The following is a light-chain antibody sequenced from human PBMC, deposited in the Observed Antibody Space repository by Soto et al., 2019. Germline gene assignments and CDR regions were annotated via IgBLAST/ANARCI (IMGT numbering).Light chain of an antibody. CDR1: QSVSSSY. CDR3: QQYGRSPPFT. V-gene: IGKV3-20*01. CDR2: GAS. Sequence: ELVLTQSPGTLSLSPGERATLSCRASQSVSSSYLAWYQQKPGQAPRLLIYGASNRATGIPDRFSGSGSGTDVTLTISRLEPEDVAVYFCQQYGRSPPFTFGQGTKVEIK. J-gene: IGKJ2*01.